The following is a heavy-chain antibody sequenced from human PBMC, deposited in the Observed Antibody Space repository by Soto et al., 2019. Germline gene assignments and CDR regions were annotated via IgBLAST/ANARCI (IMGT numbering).Heavy chain of an antibody. CDR1: GFTFISYG. CDR3: AKARIGSWHEGYYFDN. J-gene: IGHJ4*02. Sequence: QVQLVESGGGVVQPGRSLRLSCAASGFTFISYGMHWVRQAPGKGLEWLAVMSYDGRDKYYADSVRGRFTISRDNSKNTLYLQFNSLRVEDTAVYYCAKARIGSWHEGYYFDNWGQGTLVTVSS. CDR2: MSYDGRDK. V-gene: IGHV3-30*18. D-gene: IGHD2-15*01.